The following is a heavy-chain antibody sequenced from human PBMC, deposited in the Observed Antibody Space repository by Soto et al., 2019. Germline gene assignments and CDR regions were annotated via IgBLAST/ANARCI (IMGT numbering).Heavy chain of an antibody. CDR3: AKDKQGGTYFSGLDY. V-gene: IGHV3-9*01. CDR2: ITRNSGNK. CDR1: GFSFCSYG. D-gene: IGHD1-26*01. Sequence: SMRLSCASSGFSFCSYGVHLVRQLPGKGLEWVSGITRNSGNKAYADSVKGRFIVSRDDAKNSLYLQMNSLRPEDTALYYCAKDKQGGTYFSGLDYWGQGTLFTV. J-gene: IGHJ4*02.